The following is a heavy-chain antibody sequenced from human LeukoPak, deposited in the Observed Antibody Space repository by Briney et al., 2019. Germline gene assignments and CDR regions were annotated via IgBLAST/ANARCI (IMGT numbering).Heavy chain of an antibody. Sequence: GGPLRLSGAASGFTFSGYWMSWVRQAPGKGLEWVANIKPDGSEKDYVDSVKGRFTVSRDNAKNSLYLQMNSLRAEDTAVYYCARDRLYGSGTYYFDHWGQGTLVTVSS. CDR1: GFTFSGYW. D-gene: IGHD3-10*01. V-gene: IGHV3-7*01. CDR2: IKPDGSEK. J-gene: IGHJ4*02. CDR3: ARDRLYGSGTYYFDH.